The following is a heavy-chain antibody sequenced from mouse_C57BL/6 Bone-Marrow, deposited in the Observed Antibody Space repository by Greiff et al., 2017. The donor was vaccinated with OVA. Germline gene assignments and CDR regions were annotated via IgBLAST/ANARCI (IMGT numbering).Heavy chain of an antibody. CDR1: GFSLTSYA. V-gene: IGHV2-9-1*01. CDR3: ARNLITTVVARGYFDV. D-gene: IGHD1-1*01. Sequence: VQLVESGPGLVAPSQSLSITCTVSGFSLTSYAISWVRQPPGKGLEWLGVIWTGGGTNYNSALKSRLSISKDNSKSQVFLKMNSLQTDDTARYYCARNLITTVVARGYFDVWGTGTTVTVSS. J-gene: IGHJ1*03. CDR2: IWTGGGT.